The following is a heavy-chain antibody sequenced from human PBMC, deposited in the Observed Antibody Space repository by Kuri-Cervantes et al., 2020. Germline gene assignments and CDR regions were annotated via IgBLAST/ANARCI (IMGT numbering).Heavy chain of an antibody. V-gene: IGHV3-30*03. D-gene: IGHD3-10*01. CDR1: GFTFSSYG. Sequence: GGLRRLSCVGSGFTFSSYGMYWVRQAPGKGLEWVALIPYDGSIKYYADSVEGRITISRDNAKNSLYLQMNSLRAEDTAVYYCARALYGSGSQFDYWGQGSLVTVSS. CDR2: IPYDGSIK. CDR3: ARALYGSGSQFDY. J-gene: IGHJ4*02.